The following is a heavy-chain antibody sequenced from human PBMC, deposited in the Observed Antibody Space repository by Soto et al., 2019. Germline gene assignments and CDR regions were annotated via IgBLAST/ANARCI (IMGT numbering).Heavy chain of an antibody. CDR3: TTDGTYSRSSLWFDP. J-gene: IGHJ5*02. D-gene: IGHD6-6*01. CDR1: GFTFSNAW. V-gene: IGHV3-15*01. CDR2: IKCKSDGETT. Sequence: EVQLVESGGGLVKTGGSLRLSCAASGFTFSNAWMTWVRQAPGKGLEWVGRIKCKSDGETTDYAAPVKGRFTISREDSRNTLYLQMNSVNTEDTAVYYCTTDGTYSRSSLWFDPWGQGTLVNVSS.